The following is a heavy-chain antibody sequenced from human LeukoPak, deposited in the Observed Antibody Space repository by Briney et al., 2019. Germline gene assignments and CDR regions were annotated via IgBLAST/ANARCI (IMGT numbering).Heavy chain of an antibody. Sequence: GGSLRLSCAAPGFTFSNYAMSWVRQAPGKGLEWVSVFADSVKGRFTISRDNSKNTLYLEMNSLRVEDTAVYYCAKRSSAAAGHFDSWGQGTLVSVSS. J-gene: IGHJ4*02. D-gene: IGHD6-13*01. V-gene: IGHV3-23*01. CDR3: AKRSSAAAGHFDS. CDR1: GFTFSNYA.